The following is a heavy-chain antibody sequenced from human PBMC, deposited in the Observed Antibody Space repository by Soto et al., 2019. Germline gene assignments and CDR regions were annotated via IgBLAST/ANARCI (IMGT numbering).Heavy chain of an antibody. CDR1: GGSISRGGYY. CDR3: ARDMIVGGPAAAYYYYYVMDV. J-gene: IGHJ6*02. V-gene: IGHV4-31*03. CDR2: IYYSGST. D-gene: IGHD2-2*01. Sequence: SETLSLTCTVSGGSISRGGYYWSWIRQHPGKGLEWIGYIYYSGSTYYNPSLKSRVTISVDTSKNQFSLKLSSVTAADTAVYYCARDMIVGGPAAAYYYYYVMDVSGQGKTVTGS.